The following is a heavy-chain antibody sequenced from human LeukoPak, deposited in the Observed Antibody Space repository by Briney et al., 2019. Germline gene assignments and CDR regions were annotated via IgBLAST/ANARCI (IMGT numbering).Heavy chain of an antibody. J-gene: IGHJ4*02. CDR2: INHSGST. CDR3: ARDSSGRAIDY. CDR1: GGSFSGYY. D-gene: IGHD3-22*01. V-gene: IGHV4-34*01. Sequence: SETLSLTCAVYGGSFSGYYWSWIRQPPGKGLEWIGEINHSGSTNYNPSLKSRVTISEDTSKNQFSLKLSSVTAADTAVYYCARDSSGRAIDYWGQGTLVTVSS.